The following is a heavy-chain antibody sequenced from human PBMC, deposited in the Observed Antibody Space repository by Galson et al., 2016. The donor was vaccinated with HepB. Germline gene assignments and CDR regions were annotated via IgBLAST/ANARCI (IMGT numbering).Heavy chain of an antibody. J-gene: IGHJ4*02. CDR1: GFTFSSYD. CDR2: ISYDGTNK. D-gene: IGHD4-17*01. CDR3: AKGGYYADYDLDY. V-gene: IGHV3-30*18. Sequence: SLRLSCAASGFTFSSYDIHWVRQAPGKGLEWVAFISYDGTNKYYADSVKGRFTISRDNSKNTLYLQMNRLRAEDTAVYYCAKGGYYADYDLDYWGQGTLVTVSS.